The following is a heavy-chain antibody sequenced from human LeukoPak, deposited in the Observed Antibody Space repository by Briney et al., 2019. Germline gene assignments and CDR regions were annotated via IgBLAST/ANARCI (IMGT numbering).Heavy chain of an antibody. V-gene: IGHV4-30-2*01. CDR1: GGSISSGGYY. J-gene: IGHJ3*02. CDR3: ARDMGYCGGDCPPSGAFDI. CDR2: IYHSGST. D-gene: IGHD2-21*01. Sequence: SETLSLTCTVSGGSISSGGYYWSWIRQPPGKGLEWIGYIYHSGSTYYNPSLKSRVTISVDRSKNQFSLKLSSVTAADTAVYYCARDMGYCGGDCPPSGAFDIRGQGTMVTVSS.